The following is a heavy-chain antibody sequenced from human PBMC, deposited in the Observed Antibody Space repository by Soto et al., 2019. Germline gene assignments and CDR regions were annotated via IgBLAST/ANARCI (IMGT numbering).Heavy chain of an antibody. CDR1: GFTFDDYA. CDR2: ISWNSGSI. D-gene: IGHD3-22*01. J-gene: IGHJ4*02. V-gene: IGHV3-9*01. Sequence: GGSLRLSCAASGFTFDDYAMHWVRQAPGKGLEWVSGISWNSGSIGYADSVKGRFTISRDNAKNSLYLQMNSLRAEDTALYYCAKDPHSSGYYYPTYFDYWGQGTLVTVSS. CDR3: AKDPHSSGYYYPTYFDY.